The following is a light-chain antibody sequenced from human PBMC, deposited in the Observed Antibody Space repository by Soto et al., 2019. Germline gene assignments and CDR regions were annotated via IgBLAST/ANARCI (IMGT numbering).Light chain of an antibody. Sequence: DIQMTQSPSTLSASVGDRVTISCRASQSISSWLAWYQQKPGKAPKLLIYDASSLESGVPSRFSGSGFGTEFTHTISSLQPDDFATYYCQQYNSYSPWTFGQGTKVEIK. CDR2: DAS. J-gene: IGKJ1*01. CDR3: QQYNSYSPWT. CDR1: QSISSW. V-gene: IGKV1-5*01.